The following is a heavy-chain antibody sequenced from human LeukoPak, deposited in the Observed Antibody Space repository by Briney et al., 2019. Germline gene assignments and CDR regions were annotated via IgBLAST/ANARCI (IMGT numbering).Heavy chain of an antibody. CDR2: IYYSGST. D-gene: IGHD3-16*01. CDR3: ARDRGPWGITYYGMDV. CDR1: GGSISSYY. V-gene: IGHV4-59*01. Sequence: SETLSLTCTDSGGSISSYYWSWIRQPPGKGLDSIGYIYYSGSTNYNPSLKSRVTISLDTSKNQFSLKLSSVTAADTAVYYCARDRGPWGITYYGMDVWGQGTTVTVSS. J-gene: IGHJ6*02.